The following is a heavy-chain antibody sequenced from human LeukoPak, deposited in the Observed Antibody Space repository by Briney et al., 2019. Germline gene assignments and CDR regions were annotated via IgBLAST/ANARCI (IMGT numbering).Heavy chain of an antibody. J-gene: IGHJ4*02. V-gene: IGHV3-30*19. CDR2: ISYDGSNK. Sequence: GGSLRLSCAASGFTFSSYGMHWVRQAPGKGLEWVAVISYDGSNKYYADSVKGRFTISRDNSKNTLYLQMNSLRAEDTAVYYCARDSSYYDTSDYFDYWGQGTLVTVSS. D-gene: IGHD3-22*01. CDR1: GFTFSSYG. CDR3: ARDSSYYDTSDYFDY.